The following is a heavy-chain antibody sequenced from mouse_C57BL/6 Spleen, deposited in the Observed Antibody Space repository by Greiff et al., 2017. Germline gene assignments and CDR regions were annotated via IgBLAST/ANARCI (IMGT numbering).Heavy chain of an antibody. CDR3: ARAADGYYDY. D-gene: IGHD2-3*01. CDR1: GYTFTSSG. V-gene: IGHV1-81*01. J-gene: IGHJ2*01. CDR2: IYPRSGNT. Sequence: QVQLQQSGAELARPGASVKLSCKASGYTFTSSGISWVKQRTGQGLEWIGEIYPRSGNTYYNEKFKGKATLTADKSSSTAYMELRSLTSADAAVFFCARAADGYYDYWGQGTTLTVSS.